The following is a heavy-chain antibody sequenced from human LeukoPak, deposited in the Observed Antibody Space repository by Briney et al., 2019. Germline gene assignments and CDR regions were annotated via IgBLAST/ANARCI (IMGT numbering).Heavy chain of an antibody. CDR3: ARDHDYDSSGYYYMKYYYYYGMDV. J-gene: IGHJ6*02. Sequence: PGGSLRLSCAASGFTFSSYEMNWVRQAPGKGLEWVSYISSSGSTIYYADSVKGRFTISRDNAKNSLYLQMNSLRAEDTAVYYCARDHDYDSSGYYYMKYYYYYGMDVWGQGTTVTVS. CDR1: GFTFSSYE. D-gene: IGHD3-22*01. CDR2: ISSSGSTI. V-gene: IGHV3-48*03.